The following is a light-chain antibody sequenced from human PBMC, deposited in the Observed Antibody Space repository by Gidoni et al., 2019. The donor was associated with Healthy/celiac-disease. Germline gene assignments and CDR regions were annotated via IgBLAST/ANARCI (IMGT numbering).Light chain of an antibody. V-gene: IGKV3-20*01. J-gene: IGKJ1*01. CDR3: QQYGSSRWT. Sequence: IVLTQPPGTLSLSPGERDTLSCRASPSVSSSYFAWYQQNPGQAPRLLLYGASSRATGIQDTFSGSGSATAFSLPISSLEPEDFAVYYCQQYGSSRWTFGRGTKVEIK. CDR1: PSVSSSY. CDR2: GAS.